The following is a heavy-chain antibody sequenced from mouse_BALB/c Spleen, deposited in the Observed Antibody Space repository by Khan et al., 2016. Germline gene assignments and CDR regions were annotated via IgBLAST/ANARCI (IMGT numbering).Heavy chain of an antibody. D-gene: IGHD1-1*01. Sequence: QVQLQQSGAELVKPGASVKLSCKTSGYTFTSYWIQWVKQRPGQGLGWIGEIFPGTGTTYYNEKFKGKATLTIDTSSSTAYMQLSSLTSEDSAVYFCARSRYGSSWFAYWGQGTLVTVSA. CDR3: ARSRYGSSWFAY. J-gene: IGHJ3*01. CDR2: IFPGTGTT. V-gene: IGHV1S132*01. CDR1: GYTFTSYW.